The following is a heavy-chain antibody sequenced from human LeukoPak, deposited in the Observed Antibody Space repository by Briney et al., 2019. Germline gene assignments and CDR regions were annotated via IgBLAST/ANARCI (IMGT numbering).Heavy chain of an antibody. CDR2: ISGSGGST. J-gene: IGHJ4*02. D-gene: IGHD1-26*01. CDR1: GFTFDDYA. Sequence: LTGRSLRLSCAASGFTFDDYAMHWVRQAPGKGLEWVSAISGSGGSTYYADSVKGRFTISRDNSKNTLYLQMNSLRAEDTAVYYCAREGGGATGIDYWGQGTLVTVSS. V-gene: IGHV3-23*01. CDR3: AREGGGATGIDY.